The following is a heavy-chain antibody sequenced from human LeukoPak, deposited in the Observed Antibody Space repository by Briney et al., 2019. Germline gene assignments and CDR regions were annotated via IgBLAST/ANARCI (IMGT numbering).Heavy chain of an antibody. D-gene: IGHD6-19*01. CDR3: ATDVQRPAVAGKGNFDY. J-gene: IGHJ4*02. Sequence: ASVKVSCKASGYTFTSYGISWVRQAPGQGLEWMGWISAYNGNTNYAQKLQGRVTMTTDTSTSTAYMELRSLRSDDTAVYYCATDVQRPAVAGKGNFDYWGQGTLVNVSS. V-gene: IGHV1-18*01. CDR1: GYTFTSYG. CDR2: ISAYNGNT.